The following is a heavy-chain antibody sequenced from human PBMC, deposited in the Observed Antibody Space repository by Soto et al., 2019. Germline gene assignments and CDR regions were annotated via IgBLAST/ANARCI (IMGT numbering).Heavy chain of an antibody. CDR1: GFSFRSYT. J-gene: IGHJ4*02. CDR2: ISCSRSYE. D-gene: IGHD3-3*01. V-gene: IGHV3-21*06. CDR3: AREKGHQVDLWRKIPTGGFDT. Sequence: EVQLVESGGGLVKPGGSLRLSCAASGFSFRSYTLHWFRQAPCGGLEWVSSISCSRSYELYADSVKGRFTITRDNDDNVVFLQMNSLRSEDTALYFCAREKGHQVDLWRKIPTGGFDTWGQGTKVSVSS.